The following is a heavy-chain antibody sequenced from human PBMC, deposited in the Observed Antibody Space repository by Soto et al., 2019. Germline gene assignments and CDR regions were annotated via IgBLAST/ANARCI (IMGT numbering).Heavy chain of an antibody. CDR3: ARGYCTNGVCHYYFDY. D-gene: IGHD2-8*01. CDR2: INSDGSST. J-gene: IGHJ4*02. CDR1: GFTFSSYW. V-gene: IGHV3-74*01. Sequence: GGSLRLSCAASGFTFSSYWMHWVRQAPGKGLVWVSRINSDGSSTSYADSVKGRFTISRDNAKNTLYLQMNSLRAEDTAVYYCARGYCTNGVCHYYFDYWGQGTLVTVSS.